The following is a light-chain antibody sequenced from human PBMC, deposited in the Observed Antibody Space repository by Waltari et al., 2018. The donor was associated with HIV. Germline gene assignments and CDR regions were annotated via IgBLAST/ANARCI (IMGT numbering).Light chain of an antibody. CDR3: AAWDDSLNGRV. CDR1: RFNFGSDS. J-gene: IGLJ3*02. CDR2: SNN. Sequence: QPVLTQPPSASGTPGQRVPISCSASRFNFGSDSVNWYQQLPGTAPKLLIYSNNQRPSGVPDRFSGSKSGTSASLAISGLQSEDEADYYCAAWDDSLNGRVFGGGTKLTVL. V-gene: IGLV1-44*01.